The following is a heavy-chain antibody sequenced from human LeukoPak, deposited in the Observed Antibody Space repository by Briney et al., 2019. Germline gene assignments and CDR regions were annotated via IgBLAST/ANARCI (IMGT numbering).Heavy chain of an antibody. D-gene: IGHD6-19*01. CDR1: GYTFTSYG. CDR2: ISAYNGNT. J-gene: IGHJ3*02. CDR3: ARDTPYSSGWYGLKAFDI. Sequence: GASVKVSCKASGYTFTSYGISWVRQAPGQGLERMGWISAYNGNTNYAQKLQGRVTMTTDTSTSTAYMELRSLRSDDTAVYYCARDTPYSSGWYGLKAFDIWGQGTMVTVSS. V-gene: IGHV1-18*01.